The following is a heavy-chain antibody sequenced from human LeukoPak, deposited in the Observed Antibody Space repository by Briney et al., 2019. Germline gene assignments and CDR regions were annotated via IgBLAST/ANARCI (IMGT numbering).Heavy chain of an antibody. CDR2: ISYDGSNK. Sequence: GGSLRLSCAASGFTFSSCGMHWVRQAPGKGLEWVAVISYDGSNKYYADSVKGRFTISRDNSKNTLYLQMNSLRAEDTAVYYCARDSGMIFDYWGQGTLVTVSS. D-gene: IGHD3-10*01. V-gene: IGHV3-30*03. J-gene: IGHJ4*02. CDR3: ARDSGMIFDY. CDR1: GFTFSSCG.